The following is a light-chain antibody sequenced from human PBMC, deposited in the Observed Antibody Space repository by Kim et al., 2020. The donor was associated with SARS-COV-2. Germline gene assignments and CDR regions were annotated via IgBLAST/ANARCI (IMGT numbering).Light chain of an antibody. V-gene: IGLV3-1*01. CDR1: KLGDKF. CDR2: QDS. Sequence: SVSPGQAASITCSGDKLGDKFSCWYQQKPGQSPVLVIYQDSKWPSGIPGRFSGSNSGNTATLTISGTQAMDEADYYCQAWDSSTYVFGTGTKVTVL. J-gene: IGLJ1*01. CDR3: QAWDSSTYV.